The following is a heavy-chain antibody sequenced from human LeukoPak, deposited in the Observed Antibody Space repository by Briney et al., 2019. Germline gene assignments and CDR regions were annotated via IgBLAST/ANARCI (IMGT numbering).Heavy chain of an antibody. J-gene: IGHJ4*02. V-gene: IGHV3-15*01. CDR1: GFTFSNAW. Sequence: GGSLRLSCAASGFTFSNAWMSWVRQAPGKGLEWVGHIKSKSDGGTTDYAAPVKGRFTISRDDSKNTLYLQMNSLKDEDTAMYYCTVRSSIWSQGTLVTVSS. CDR2: IKSKSDGGTT. CDR3: TVRSSI. D-gene: IGHD3-3*02.